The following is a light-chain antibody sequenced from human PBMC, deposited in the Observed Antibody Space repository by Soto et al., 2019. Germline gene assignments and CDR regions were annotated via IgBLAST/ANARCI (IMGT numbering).Light chain of an antibody. J-gene: IGKJ4*01. CDR1: QDISSG. CDR3: EQGDSFPLT. CDR2: AAS. Sequence: DIQMTQSPSSVSASVGDRVTITCRASQDISSGLNWFQQKPGEAPRLLIYAASSLHSGVPSRFSGSGSGTDFTLPISSLQPEDFANYYCEQGDSFPLTFGGGTKVEIK. V-gene: IGKV1-12*01.